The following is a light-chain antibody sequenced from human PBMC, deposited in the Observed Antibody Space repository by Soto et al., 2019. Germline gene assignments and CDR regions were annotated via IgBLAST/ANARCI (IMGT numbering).Light chain of an antibody. CDR1: QSVSSY. J-gene: IGKJ1*01. CDR2: DAS. CDR3: QQRSNWPRT. Sequence: EIVLTQSPATLSLSPGERATLSCRASQSVSSYLAWYQQKPGQAPRLLIYDASNRATGIPARFSGSGSGPDFTLTISSLEPEYFAVYYCQQRSNWPRTFGQGTKVEIK. V-gene: IGKV3-11*01.